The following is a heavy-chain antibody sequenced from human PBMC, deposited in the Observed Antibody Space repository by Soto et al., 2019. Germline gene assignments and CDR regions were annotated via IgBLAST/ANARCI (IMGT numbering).Heavy chain of an antibody. J-gene: IGHJ4*02. Sequence: QVQLQQWGAGLLKPSETLSLTCAVYGGSFSGYYWSWIRQPPGKGLEWIGEINHSGSTNYNPSLKRRVTISVDTSKNQFSLKLSSVTAAGTAVYYCARGGRDGYTVWGQGTLVTVSS. D-gene: IGHD5-12*01. V-gene: IGHV4-34*01. CDR1: GGSFSGYY. CDR3: ARGGRDGYTV. CDR2: INHSGST.